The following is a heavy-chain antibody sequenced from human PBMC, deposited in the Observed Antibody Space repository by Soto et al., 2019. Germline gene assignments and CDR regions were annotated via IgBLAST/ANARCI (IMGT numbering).Heavy chain of an antibody. J-gene: IGHJ4*02. Sequence: GGSLRLSCSASGFTFTTYAMYWVRQAPGKGLEWVSSITNDGSKTDYADSVKGRFTISRDNSKNTLYLQMNSLTPEDTAVYYCAKGMNGGKLSYFDYRGQGTQVTVSS. D-gene: IGHD2-15*01. CDR2: ITNDGSKT. V-gene: IGHV3-30*04. CDR1: GFTFTTYA. CDR3: AKGMNGGKLSYFDY.